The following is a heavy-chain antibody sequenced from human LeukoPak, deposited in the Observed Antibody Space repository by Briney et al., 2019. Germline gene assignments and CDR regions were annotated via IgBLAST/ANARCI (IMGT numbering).Heavy chain of an antibody. D-gene: IGHD2-2*01. CDR1: GFTFSSYT. CDR3: AKDFLVVPAAMQLDY. V-gene: IGHV3-23*01. Sequence: GGSLRLSCAASGFTFSSYTMNWVRQAPGKGLEWVSSISGSGSSTYYADSVKGRFTISRDNAKNTLYLQMNSLRAEDTAVYYCAKDFLVVPAAMQLDYWGQGTLVTVSS. CDR2: ISGSGSST. J-gene: IGHJ4*02.